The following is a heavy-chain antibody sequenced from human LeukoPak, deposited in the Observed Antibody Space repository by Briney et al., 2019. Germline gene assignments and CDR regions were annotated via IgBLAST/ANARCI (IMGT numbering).Heavy chain of an antibody. D-gene: IGHD4/OR15-4a*01. CDR1: GFPFDDYA. CDR3: AKDLFHVGTYGPI. V-gene: IGHV3-43*02. Sequence: PGGSLRLSCAASGFPFDDYAMHWVRQAPGRGLEWVSLISGDGYSTYYADSVKGRFTISRDNSKNSLYLQMNSLRTEDTALYYYAKDLFHVGTYGPIWGQGTLVTVSS. J-gene: IGHJ4*02. CDR2: ISGDGYST.